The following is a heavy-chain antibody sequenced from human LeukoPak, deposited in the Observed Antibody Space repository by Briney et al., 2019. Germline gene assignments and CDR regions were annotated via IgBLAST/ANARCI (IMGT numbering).Heavy chain of an antibody. CDR1: GYTFTSYD. J-gene: IGHJ6*03. Sequence: ASVKVSCKASGYTFTSYDINWVRQATGQGLEWMGWMNPNSGNTGYAQKFQGRVTITRNTSISTAYMELSSLRSEDTAVYYCARAYYDILTGYYPGYYYYYMDVWXKGTTXTVS. CDR2: MNPNSGNT. D-gene: IGHD3-9*01. V-gene: IGHV1-8*03. CDR3: ARAYYDILTGYYPGYYYYYMDV.